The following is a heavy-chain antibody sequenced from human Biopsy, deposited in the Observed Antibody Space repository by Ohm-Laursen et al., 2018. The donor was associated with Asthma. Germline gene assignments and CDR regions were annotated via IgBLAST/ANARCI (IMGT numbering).Heavy chain of an antibody. V-gene: IGHV3-30*18. CDR2: MSFDGRQT. CDR3: AKERYYDFWSGYPI. J-gene: IGHJ3*02. D-gene: IGHD3-3*01. CDR1: GFAFGNFW. Sequence: SLRLSCAATGFAFGNFWMSWGRQTPGRGLEWVAVMSFDGRQTYYADSVKGRFTISRDNSKNTLYLQMNSLRAEDTAVYYCAKERYYDFWSGYPIWGQGTMVTVSS.